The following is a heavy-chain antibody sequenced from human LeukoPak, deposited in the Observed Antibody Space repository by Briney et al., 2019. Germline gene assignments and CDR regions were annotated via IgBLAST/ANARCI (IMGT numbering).Heavy chain of an antibody. CDR1: GYTFTGYY. Sequence: ASVKVSCKASGYTFTGYYMHWVRQAPGQGLEWMGWINPNSGGTNYAQKFQGRVTMTRDTSISTAYMELSRLRSDDTAVYYCARVSREMATIIPFDYWGQGTLVTVSS. J-gene: IGHJ4*02. D-gene: IGHD5-24*01. V-gene: IGHV1-2*02. CDR3: ARVSREMATIIPFDY. CDR2: INPNSGGT.